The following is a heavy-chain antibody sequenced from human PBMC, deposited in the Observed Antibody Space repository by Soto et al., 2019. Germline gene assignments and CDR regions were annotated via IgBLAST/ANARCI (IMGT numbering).Heavy chain of an antibody. CDR1: GFTFSSYW. J-gene: IGHJ2*01. Sequence: EVQLVESGGGLVQPGGSLRLSCAASGFTFSSYWMSWVRQAPGKGLEWVANIKQDGSEKYYVDSVKGRFTISRDNAKNSLDLQMNSLRAEDTAVYYCARARVYDSSGYYLYCDLWGRGTLVTVSS. D-gene: IGHD3-22*01. V-gene: IGHV3-7*01. CDR3: ARARVYDSSGYYLYCDL. CDR2: IKQDGSEK.